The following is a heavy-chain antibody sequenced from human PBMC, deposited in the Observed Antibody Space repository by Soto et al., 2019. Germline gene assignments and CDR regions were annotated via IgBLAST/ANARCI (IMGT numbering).Heavy chain of an antibody. CDR1: GFTFSSYG. J-gene: IGHJ4*02. D-gene: IGHD3-9*01. Sequence: QVQLVESGGGVVQPGRSLRLSCAASGFTFSSYGMHWVRQAPGKGLEWVAVISYDGSNKYYADSVKGPFTISRDNSKNTLYLQMNSLRAEDTAVYYCAKDSSPGVILTGYWDYWGQGTLVTVSS. V-gene: IGHV3-30*18. CDR2: ISYDGSNK. CDR3: AKDSSPGVILTGYWDY.